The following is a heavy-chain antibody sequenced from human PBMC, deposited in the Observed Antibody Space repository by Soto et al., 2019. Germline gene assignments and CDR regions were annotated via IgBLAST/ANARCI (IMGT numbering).Heavy chain of an antibody. CDR3: ARDRSTYGGGGTGEVKENWFDP. D-gene: IGHD2-8*01. Sequence: TLSLTCSVSGCSISRYYWSWIRQPPGKGLEWIGYAYYSGDTGYNPSLQSRVTMAVDTSKNQVSLKLTSVTAADTAVYYCARDRSTYGGGGTGEVKENWFDPWGQGALVTVSS. CDR2: AYYSGDT. V-gene: IGHV4-59*01. J-gene: IGHJ5*02. CDR1: GCSISRYY.